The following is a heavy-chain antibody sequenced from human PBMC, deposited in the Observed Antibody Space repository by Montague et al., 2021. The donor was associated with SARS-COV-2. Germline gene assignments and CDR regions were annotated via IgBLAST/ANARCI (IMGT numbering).Heavy chain of an antibody. J-gene: IGHJ3*02. CDR3: AKSAWGVTDAFDI. CDR1: EFAFSSYA. V-gene: IGHV3-23*03. Sequence: SLRLSCAVSEFAFSSYAMSWVRQAPGKELEWVSAIYSGGSSTFYADSVKGRFTISRDNSKNTLYLQMNSLRAEDTAVYYCAKSAWGVTDAFDIWGQGTMVTVSS. CDR2: IYSGGSST. D-gene: IGHD1-26*01.